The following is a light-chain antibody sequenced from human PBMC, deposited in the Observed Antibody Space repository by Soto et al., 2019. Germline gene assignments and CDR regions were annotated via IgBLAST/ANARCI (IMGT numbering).Light chain of an antibody. CDR3: QQFASSPRT. CDR1: QSVAPSQ. Sequence: EIVLTQSPGTLSLSPGERATLFCRASQSVAPSQLAWYQQKPGQAPRLLIGASSRATGIPDRFSGSGSGTDFTLTISRLEPEDFAVYYCQQFASSPRTFGRGTTVEIK. CDR2: GAS. V-gene: IGKV3-20*01. J-gene: IGKJ1*01.